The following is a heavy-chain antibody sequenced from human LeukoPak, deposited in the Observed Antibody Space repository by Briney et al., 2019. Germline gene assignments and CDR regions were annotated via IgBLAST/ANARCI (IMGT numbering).Heavy chain of an antibody. D-gene: IGHD3-10*01. CDR3: AKDGFGELLPFDP. V-gene: IGHV3-30*02. CDR1: GFTFSSYG. CDR2: IRYDRSNK. Sequence: GGSLRLSCAASGFTFSSYGMHWVRQAPGKGLEWVAFIRYDRSNKYYADSVKGRFTISRDNSKNTLYLQMNSLRAEDTAVYYCAKDGFGELLPFDPWGQGTLVTVSS. J-gene: IGHJ5*02.